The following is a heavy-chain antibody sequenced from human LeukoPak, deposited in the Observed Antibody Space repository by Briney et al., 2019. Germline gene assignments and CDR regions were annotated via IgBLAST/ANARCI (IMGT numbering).Heavy chain of an antibody. Sequence: PSETLSLTCTVSGGSISSSSYYWGWIRQPPGKGLEWIGSIYYSGSTYYNPSLKSRVTISVDTSKNQFSLKLSSVTAADTAVYYCASYGSGSYYNGGPPVYFGYWGRGTLVTVSS. CDR2: IYYSGST. CDR3: ASYGSGSYYNGGPPVYFGY. D-gene: IGHD3-10*01. J-gene: IGHJ4*02. V-gene: IGHV4-39*07. CDR1: GGSISSSSYY.